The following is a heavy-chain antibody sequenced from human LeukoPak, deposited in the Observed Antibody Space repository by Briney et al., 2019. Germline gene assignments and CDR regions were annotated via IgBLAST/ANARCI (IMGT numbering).Heavy chain of an antibody. V-gene: IGHV1-8*03. CDR3: ARGKLPRGVPFDI. Sequence: ASVKVSCKASGGTFSSYAISWVRQATGQGLEWMGWMNPNSGNTGYAQKFQGRVTITRNTSISTAYMELSSLRSEDTAVYYCARGKLPRGVPFDIWGQGTMVTVSS. J-gene: IGHJ3*02. CDR2: MNPNSGNT. CDR1: GGTFSSYA. D-gene: IGHD3-10*01.